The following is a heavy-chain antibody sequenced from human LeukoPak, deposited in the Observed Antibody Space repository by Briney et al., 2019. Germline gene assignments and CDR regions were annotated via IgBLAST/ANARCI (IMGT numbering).Heavy chain of an antibody. Sequence: PSETLSLTCTVSGGSISSYYWSWIRQPPGKGLEWIGYIYYSGSTNYNPSLKSRVTIPVDTSKNQFSLKLSSVTAADTAVYYCARGPNNLGYYYYGMDVWGQGTTVTVSS. D-gene: IGHD7-27*01. CDR1: GGSISSYY. J-gene: IGHJ6*02. CDR2: IYYSGST. CDR3: ARGPNNLGYYYYGMDV. V-gene: IGHV4-59*01.